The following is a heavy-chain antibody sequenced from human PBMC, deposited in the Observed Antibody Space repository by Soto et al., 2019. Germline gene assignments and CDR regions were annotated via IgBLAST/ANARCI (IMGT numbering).Heavy chain of an antibody. Sequence: QVLLQESGPGLVKPSETLSLTCSVSGVSVTTYYWSWIRQPPGKGLEWIGFMFFSGNTIYNPSLKSRVTISADTSRNHFSLKLSSVTAADTAVYYCARHLGVMGAFDMWGQGTMVTVSS. CDR2: MFFSGNT. V-gene: IGHV4-59*02. D-gene: IGHD2-8*01. CDR1: GVSVTTYY. J-gene: IGHJ3*02. CDR3: ARHLGVMGAFDM.